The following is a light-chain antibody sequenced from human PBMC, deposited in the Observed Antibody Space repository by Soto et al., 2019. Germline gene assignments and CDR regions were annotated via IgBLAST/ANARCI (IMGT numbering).Light chain of an antibody. CDR2: GVF. CDR1: QSVSSSY. CDR3: QHYGRLLWT. J-gene: IGKJ1*01. Sequence: EIVLRQSLGTLSWCPGERATLSCRASQSVSSSYLAWYQQKPGQAPRLLGNGVFSRATGIPDRFSGSGSGTDFTLTISRLQPEDFAVYYCQHYGRLLWTFGQGTKVDIK. V-gene: IGKV3-20*01.